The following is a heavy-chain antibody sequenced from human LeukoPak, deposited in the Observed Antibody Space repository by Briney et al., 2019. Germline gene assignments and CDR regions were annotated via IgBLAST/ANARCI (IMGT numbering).Heavy chain of an antibody. Sequence: PSETLSLTCTDSGGSISSYYWSWIRQPAGKGLEWIGRIYTSGSTNYNPSLKSRVTMSVDTSKNQFSLKLSSVTAADTAVYYCASSGPYNWFDPWGQGTLVTVSS. CDR1: GGSISSYY. V-gene: IGHV4-4*07. J-gene: IGHJ5*02. CDR3: ASSGPYNWFDP. CDR2: IYTSGST.